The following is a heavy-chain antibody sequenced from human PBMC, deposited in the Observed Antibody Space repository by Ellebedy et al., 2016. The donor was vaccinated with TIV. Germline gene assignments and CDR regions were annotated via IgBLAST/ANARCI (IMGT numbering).Heavy chain of an antibody. CDR1: GYSISSGYY. CDR3: ARSIKGSWYMG. J-gene: IGHJ4*02. V-gene: IGHV4-38-2*02. D-gene: IGHD6-13*01. Sequence: SETLSLTCTVSGYSISSGYYWGWIRQPPGKGLEWIGSIYHSGSTYYNPSLKSRVTISVDTSKNQFSLKLSSVTAADTAVYYCARSIKGSWYMGWGQGTLVTVSS. CDR2: IYHSGST.